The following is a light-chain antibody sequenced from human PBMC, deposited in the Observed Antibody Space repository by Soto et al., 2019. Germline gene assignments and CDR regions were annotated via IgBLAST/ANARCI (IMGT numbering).Light chain of an antibody. J-gene: IGKJ1*01. CDR3: QQYNNWPQT. CDR1: LSVTSN. V-gene: IGKV3-15*01. Sequence: EIVMTQSPATLSVSPGERATLSCRASLSVTSNLAWYQQKPGQAPRLLIKGASTRATGVPVRFSGSGSGTEFILTISSLQSEDFAVYDCQQYNNWPQTVGQGTKVEIK. CDR2: GAS.